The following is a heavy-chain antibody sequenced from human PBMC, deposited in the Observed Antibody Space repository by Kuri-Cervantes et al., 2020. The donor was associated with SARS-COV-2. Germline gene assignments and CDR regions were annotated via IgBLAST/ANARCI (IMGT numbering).Heavy chain of an antibody. V-gene: IGHV3-23*01. Sequence: GESLKISCAASGFTFSSYAMSWVRQAPGKGLEWVSAISGSGGSTYYADSVKGRFTISRDNAKNSLYLQMNSLRAEDTAVYYCAREEGIAAPVPWGQGTLVTVSS. CDR2: ISGSGGST. CDR3: AREEGIAAPVP. J-gene: IGHJ5*02. CDR1: GFTFSSYA. D-gene: IGHD6-13*01.